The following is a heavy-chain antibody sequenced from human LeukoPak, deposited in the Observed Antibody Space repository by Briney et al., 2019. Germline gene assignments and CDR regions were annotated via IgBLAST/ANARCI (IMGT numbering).Heavy chain of an antibody. J-gene: IGHJ4*02. D-gene: IGHD2-15*01. CDR3: ASGLRDPPHSPVDY. CDR1: GGSISSSSYY. Sequence: SETLSLTCTVSGGSISSSSYYWGWIRQPPGKGLEWIGSIYYSGSTYYNPSLKSRVTISVDTSKNQFSLKLSSVTAADTAVYYCASGLRDPPHSPVDYWGQGTLVTVSS. V-gene: IGHV4-39*01. CDR2: IYYSGST.